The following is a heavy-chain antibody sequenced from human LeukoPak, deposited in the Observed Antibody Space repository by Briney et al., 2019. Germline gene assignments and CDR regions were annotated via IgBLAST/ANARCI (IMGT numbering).Heavy chain of an antibody. V-gene: IGHV4-39*07. CDR1: GDSISRSSYF. D-gene: IGHD6-6*01. Sequence: SETLSLTCTVSGDSISRSSYFWAWIRQPPGKGLEWIGSVYSSGSTYYNPSLRSQITISVDTSKNQFSLKLTSVAAADTAMYYCTRDMEYTGAGFDYWGQGIPVTVSS. CDR2: VYSSGST. J-gene: IGHJ4*02. CDR3: TRDMEYTGAGFDY.